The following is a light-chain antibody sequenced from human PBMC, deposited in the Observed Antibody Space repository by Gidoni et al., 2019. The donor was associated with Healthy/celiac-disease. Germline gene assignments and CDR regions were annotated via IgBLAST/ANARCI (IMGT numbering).Light chain of an antibody. CDR1: SSAVGSYNL. CDR2: EGS. Sequence: QSALTQPASVSGSPGQSITISCTGTSSAVGSYNLVARYQPPPGTAPKLLVYEGSQRPAGVSIRFSGSKSGNTASLTISGLQAEDEADYYCCSYAGSSTWVFGGGTKLTVL. J-gene: IGLJ3*02. CDR3: CSYAGSSTWV. V-gene: IGLV2-23*01.